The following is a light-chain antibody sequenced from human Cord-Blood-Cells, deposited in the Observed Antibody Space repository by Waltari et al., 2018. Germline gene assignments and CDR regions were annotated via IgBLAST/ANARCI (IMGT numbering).Light chain of an antibody. CDR3: CSYAGSSTYV. Sequence: QSALTQPASVSGSPGQSIPISCTGTSSDVGSYTLVSWYQHPPGKAPKLLIYEVSKRPSGVSNRFSGSKSGNTASLTISGLQAEDEADYYCCSYAGSSTYVFGTGTKVTVL. CDR2: EVS. J-gene: IGLJ1*01. V-gene: IGLV2-23*02. CDR1: SSDVGSYTL.